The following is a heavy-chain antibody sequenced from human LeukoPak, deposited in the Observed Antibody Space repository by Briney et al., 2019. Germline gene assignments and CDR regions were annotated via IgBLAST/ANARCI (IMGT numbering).Heavy chain of an antibody. V-gene: IGHV3-30*02. J-gene: IGHJ5*02. D-gene: IGHD6-19*01. CDR2: IRYDESNK. CDR3: ATMQWLEGVDWFDP. CDR1: GFIFSNYG. Sequence: GGSLRLSCAASGFIFSNYGMHWVRQAPGKGLEWVAFIRYDESNKFYAGSVKGRFTISRDNSKNILFLQMNSLRAEDTAVYYCATMQWLEGVDWFDPWGQGTLVTVSS.